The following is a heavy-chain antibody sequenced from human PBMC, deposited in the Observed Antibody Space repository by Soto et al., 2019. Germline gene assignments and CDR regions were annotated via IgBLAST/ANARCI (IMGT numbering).Heavy chain of an antibody. V-gene: IGHV1-2*04. CDR3: ARVVRKYSYTNWFAP. Sequence: ASVKVSCKASGYTFTGYYMHWVRQAPGQGLEWMGWINPNSGGTNYAQKFQGWVTMTRDTSISTAYMELSRLRSDDTAVYYCARVVRKYSYTNWFAPWGQGTLVTVSS. J-gene: IGHJ5*02. CDR1: GYTFTGYY. CDR2: INPNSGGT. D-gene: IGHD2-15*01.